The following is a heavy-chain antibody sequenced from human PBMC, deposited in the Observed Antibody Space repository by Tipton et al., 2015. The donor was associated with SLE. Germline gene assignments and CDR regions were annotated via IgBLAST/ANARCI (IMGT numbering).Heavy chain of an antibody. CDR2: IYYSGST. D-gene: IGHD3-22*01. J-gene: IGHJ5*02. CDR1: GGSLSSYY. CDR3: AREVVTGNGRHFGP. V-gene: IGHV4-59*12. Sequence: TLSLTCTVSGGSLSSYYWSWIRQPPGKGLEWIGYIYYSGSTYYNPSLESRVTISGDTSKNQFSLKLSSVTAADTAVYYCAREVVTGNGRHFGPWGQGTLVTVSS.